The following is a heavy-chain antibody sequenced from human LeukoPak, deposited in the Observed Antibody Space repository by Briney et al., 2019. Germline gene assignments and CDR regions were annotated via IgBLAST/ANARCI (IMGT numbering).Heavy chain of an antibody. CDR1: GGSISSYY. J-gene: IGHJ4*02. CDR2: IYYSGST. Sequence: SETLSLTCTVSGGSISSYYWSWIRQPPGKGLEWIGYIYYSGSTNYNPSLKSRVTISVDTSKNQFPLKLSSVTAADTAVYYCARDLESTGYFDYWGQGTLVTVSS. V-gene: IGHV4-59*01. D-gene: IGHD2-8*02. CDR3: ARDLESTGYFDY.